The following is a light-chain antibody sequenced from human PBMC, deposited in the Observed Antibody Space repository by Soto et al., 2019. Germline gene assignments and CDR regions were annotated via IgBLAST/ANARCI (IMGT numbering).Light chain of an antibody. V-gene: IGKV1-39*01. Sequence: DIQMTQSPSSLSSSVGDRVTITCRASQSISSYLNWYQQKPGKAPKLLIYAASSLHSGVTSRFSGSGSGKDFTLTISSLQPEDVATYYCQQSYSTPFTFGPGTKVDIK. CDR2: AAS. J-gene: IGKJ3*01. CDR3: QQSYSTPFT. CDR1: QSISSY.